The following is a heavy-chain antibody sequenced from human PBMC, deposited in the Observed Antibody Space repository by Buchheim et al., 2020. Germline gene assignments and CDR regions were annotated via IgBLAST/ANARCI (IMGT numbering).Heavy chain of an antibody. CDR3: AKPPVARTSYNDFWTGDHGEGLDV. V-gene: IGHV3-30*18. D-gene: IGHD3/OR15-3a*01. CDR1: EFIFSNYG. J-gene: IGHJ6*01. Sequence: QVELVESGGGVVHPGGSLRLSCVASEFIFSNYGMHWVRQAPGKGLEWVAVISYDGSNKYYVDSVKGRFSISRDNSKNTVYLQMNSLRVEDTAVYYCAKPPVARTSYNDFWTGDHGEGLDVWGQGTT. CDR2: ISYDGSNK.